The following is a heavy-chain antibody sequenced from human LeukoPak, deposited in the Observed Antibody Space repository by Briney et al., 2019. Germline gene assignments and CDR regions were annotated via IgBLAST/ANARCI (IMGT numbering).Heavy chain of an antibody. J-gene: IGHJ4*02. CDR2: LRGSDGNT. CDR1: GFTFSDYA. CDR3: AKDALAGDDY. D-gene: IGHD3-16*01. Sequence: GGSLRLSCAASGFTFSDYAMNWVRQAPGKGLEWVSTLRGSDGNTSYTDSVKGRFTISRDNSKNTLYLQMNSLRAEDTAVYYCAKDALAGDDYWGQGTLVTVSS. V-gene: IGHV3-23*01.